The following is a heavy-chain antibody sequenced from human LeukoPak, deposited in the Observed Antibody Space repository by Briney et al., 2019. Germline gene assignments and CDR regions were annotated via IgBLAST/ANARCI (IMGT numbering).Heavy chain of an antibody. D-gene: IGHD6-6*01. J-gene: IGHJ4*02. CDR3: ARPPIAARPVDY. V-gene: IGHV1-8*01. CDR1: GYTFTSYD. CDR2: MNPNSGNT. Sequence: ASVKDSCKASGYTFTSYDINWVRQATGQGLEWMGWMNPNSGNTSYAQKFQGRVTMTRNTSISTDYMELSSLRSEDTAVYYCARPPIAARPVDYWGQGTLVTVSS.